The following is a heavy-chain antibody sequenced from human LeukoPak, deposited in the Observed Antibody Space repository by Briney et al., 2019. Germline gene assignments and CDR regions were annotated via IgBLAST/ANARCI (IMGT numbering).Heavy chain of an antibody. CDR2: IYYSENT. J-gene: IGHJ5*02. Sequence: RPSETLSLTCTVSGGSISSSNDYWGWIRQSPGEGLEWIGSIYYSENTYYNPSLKSRVSISVDTSKNQFSLKLSSVTAADTAVYYCARVKGDYGGNGNWFDPWGQGTLVTVSS. V-gene: IGHV4-39*07. D-gene: IGHD4-23*01. CDR1: GGSISSSNDY. CDR3: ARVKGDYGGNGNWFDP.